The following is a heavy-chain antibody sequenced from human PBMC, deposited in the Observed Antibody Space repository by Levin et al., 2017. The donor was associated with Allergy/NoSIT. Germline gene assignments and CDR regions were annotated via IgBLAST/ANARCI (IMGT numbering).Heavy chain of an antibody. CDR3: AKDSSAVSSDY. V-gene: IGHV3-21*01. D-gene: IGHD2-15*01. J-gene: IGHJ4*02. CDR2: ISSRSSNI. CDR1: GFTFSNYS. Sequence: GGSLRLSCAASGFTFSNYSMNWVRQAPGKGLEWVSSISSRSSNIYYADSVKGRFTISRDNAKNSLYLQMNSLRAEDTAVYYCAKDSSAVSSDYWGQGTLVTVS.